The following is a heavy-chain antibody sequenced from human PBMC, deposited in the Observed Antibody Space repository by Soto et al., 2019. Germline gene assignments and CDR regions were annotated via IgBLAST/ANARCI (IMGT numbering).Heavy chain of an antibody. CDR3: ARGRSGRSKD. J-gene: IGHJ4*02. V-gene: IGHV3-11*01. CDR1: GFTFSDSY. D-gene: IGHD5-12*01. CDR2: VSASGYTI. Sequence: QVHLVESGGGLVKPGGSLRLSCVGSGFTFSDSYMSWIRQAPGKGLEYIVYVSASGYTIYYADSVEGRFTISRDGAKTSLYLQMNSLRVEDTAVYYCARGRSGRSKDWGQGTLVTVSS.